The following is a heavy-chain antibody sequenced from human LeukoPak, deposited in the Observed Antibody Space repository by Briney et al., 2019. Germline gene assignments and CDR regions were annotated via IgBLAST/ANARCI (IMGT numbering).Heavy chain of an antibody. J-gene: IGHJ4*02. CDR1: GFTFSSYA. Sequence: GGSLRLSCAASGFTFSSYAMSWVRQAPGKGLEWVSSISSSGANTYFADSVKGRFTISRDNSKNTLYLQMSSLRVEDTAVYYSAQRDRPCEIDCSAPYYFDYWGQGTLVTVSS. V-gene: IGHV3-23*01. CDR2: ISSSGANT. CDR3: AQRDRPCEIDCSAPYYFDY. D-gene: IGHD2-21*02.